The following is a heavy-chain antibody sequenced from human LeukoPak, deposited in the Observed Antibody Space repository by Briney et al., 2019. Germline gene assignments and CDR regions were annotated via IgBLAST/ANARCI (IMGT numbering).Heavy chain of an antibody. V-gene: IGHV3-7*01. Sequence: GGSLRLSCAASGFTFSANWMTWVRQAPGKGLEWVANIREDGSKKNYVGSVKGRFTISRDNAKNSLYLQMDSLGVDDTAVYYCATYANLGYWGQGTQVTVSS. CDR2: IREDGSKK. CDR1: GFTFSANW. CDR3: ATYANLGY. D-gene: IGHD2-8*01. J-gene: IGHJ4*02.